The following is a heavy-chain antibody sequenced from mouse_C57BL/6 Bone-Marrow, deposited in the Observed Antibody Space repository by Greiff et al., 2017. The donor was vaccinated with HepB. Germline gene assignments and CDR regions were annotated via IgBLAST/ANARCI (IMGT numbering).Heavy chain of an antibody. Sequence: VQLQQSGPELVKPGASVKISCKASGYTFTDYYMNWVKQSHGKSLEWIGDINPNNGGTSYNQKFKGKATLTVDKSSSTAYMELRSLTSEDSAVYYCSRPLGRNYAMDYWGQGTSVTVSS. CDR2: INPNNGGT. CDR1: GYTFTDYY. D-gene: IGHD4-1*01. CDR3: SRPLGRNYAMDY. V-gene: IGHV1-26*01. J-gene: IGHJ4*01.